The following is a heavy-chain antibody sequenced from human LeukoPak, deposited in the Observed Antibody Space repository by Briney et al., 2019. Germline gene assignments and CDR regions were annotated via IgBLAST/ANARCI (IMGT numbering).Heavy chain of an antibody. CDR2: IYYSGST. CDR3: ARGGLYNLNWYFDL. CDR1: GGSISSSSYY. Sequence: SETLSLTCTVSGGSISSSSYYWGWIRQPPGKGLEWIGSIYYSGSTYYNPSLKSRVTISVDTSKNQFSLKLSSVTAADTAVYYCARGGLYNLNWYFDLWGRGTLVTVSS. J-gene: IGHJ2*01. V-gene: IGHV4-39*01. D-gene: IGHD3-16*01.